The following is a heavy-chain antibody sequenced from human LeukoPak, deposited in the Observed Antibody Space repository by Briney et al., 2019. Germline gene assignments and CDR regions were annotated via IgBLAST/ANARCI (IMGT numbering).Heavy chain of an antibody. V-gene: IGHV1-46*01. CDR3: ARDSIGPLDV. CDR1: AYFFTKYY. CDR2: IKPSGGST. D-gene: IGHD6-6*01. J-gene: IGHJ6*02. Sequence: PCASVQISSKDCAYFFTKYYMLGVGRELGEEVEWMGIIKPSGGSTSYAQKFQGKVTMTRDTSTSTVYMELSSLRPEDTAVYYCARDSIGPLDVWGQGTTVTVSS.